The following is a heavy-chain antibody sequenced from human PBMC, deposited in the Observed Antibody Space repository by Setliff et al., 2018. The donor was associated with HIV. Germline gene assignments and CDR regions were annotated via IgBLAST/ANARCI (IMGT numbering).Heavy chain of an antibody. CDR3: ARGGNWNIIGLDFDY. V-gene: IGHV4-59*03. CDR1: GGSISSYY. J-gene: IGHJ4*02. Sequence: SETLSLTCTVSGGSISSYYWSWIRQPPGKGLEWIGYIYYSGSSNYNPSLKSRVTMSVDTSKNQFSLQLSSVAAADTAVYYCARGGNWNIIGLDFDYWGQGTLVTVSS. D-gene: IGHD1-1*01. CDR2: IYYSGSS.